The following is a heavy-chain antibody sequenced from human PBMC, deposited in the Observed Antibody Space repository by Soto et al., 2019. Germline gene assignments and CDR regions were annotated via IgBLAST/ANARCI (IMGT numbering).Heavy chain of an antibody. Sequence: SVKVSCKASGGTFSSYAISWVRQAPGQGLEWMGGIIPIFGTANYAQKFQGRVTITADESTSTAYMELSSLRSEDTAVYYCARSENTAMVPYLFDPWGQGSLVTVSS. D-gene: IGHD5-18*01. CDR3: ARSENTAMVPYLFDP. V-gene: IGHV1-69*13. CDR2: IIPIFGTA. J-gene: IGHJ5*02. CDR1: GGTFSSYA.